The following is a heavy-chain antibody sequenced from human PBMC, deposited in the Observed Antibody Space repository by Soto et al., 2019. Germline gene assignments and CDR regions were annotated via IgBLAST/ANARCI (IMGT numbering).Heavy chain of an antibody. CDR2: IYYSGST. CDR3: ARDSYAPYYYDSSGYYYPFDY. D-gene: IGHD3-22*01. CDR1: GGSISSGGYY. V-gene: IGHV4-61*08. J-gene: IGHJ4*02. Sequence: SETLSLTCTVSGGSISSGGYYWSWIRQHPGKGLEWIGYIYYSGSTNYNPSLKSRVTISVDTSKNQFSLKLSSVTAADTAVYYCARDSYAPYYYDSSGYYYPFDYWGQGTLVTVSS.